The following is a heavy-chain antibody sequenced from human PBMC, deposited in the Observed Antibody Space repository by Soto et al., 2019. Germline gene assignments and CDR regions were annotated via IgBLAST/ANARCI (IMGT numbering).Heavy chain of an antibody. V-gene: IGHV1-18*01. D-gene: IGHD6-6*01. J-gene: IGHJ4*02. Sequence: QVQLVQSGAEVKKPGASVKVSCKASGYTFTTYEISWVRQAPGQGLEWMGWSSAYNGNTNYAQRLQGRVTITTDTSTSTTYMELRSLKSDDTAVYYCARVGSSSSPIDFWGQGTLVTVSS. CDR2: SSAYNGNT. CDR3: ARVGSSSSPIDF. CDR1: GYTFTTYE.